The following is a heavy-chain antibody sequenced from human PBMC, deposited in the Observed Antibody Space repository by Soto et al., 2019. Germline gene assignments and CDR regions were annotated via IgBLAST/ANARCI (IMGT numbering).Heavy chain of an antibody. J-gene: IGHJ4*02. CDR2: IYYSGST. Sequence: SETLSLTCTVSGGSISSYYWSWIRQPPGKGLEWIGYIYYSGSTNYNPSLKSRVTISVDTSKNQFSLKLSSVTAADTAVYYCARHRIGRWLRIGSIDYWGQGTLVTVSS. CDR1: GGSISSYY. D-gene: IGHD5-12*01. V-gene: IGHV4-59*08. CDR3: ARHRIGRWLRIGSIDY.